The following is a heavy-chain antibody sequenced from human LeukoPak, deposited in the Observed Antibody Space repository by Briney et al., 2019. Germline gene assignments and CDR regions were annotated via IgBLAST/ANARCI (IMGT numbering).Heavy chain of an antibody. Sequence: TGGSLRLSCAASGITLSTYAMSWVRQAPGKGLEWVASITSSGGRTYYADSVKGRFTISRDNSKNTLYLQMNSPRAEDTALYYCAKSRLVVTAFDYWGQGTLVTVSS. D-gene: IGHD2-15*01. J-gene: IGHJ4*02. CDR1: GITLSTYA. V-gene: IGHV3-23*01. CDR2: ITSSGGRT. CDR3: AKSRLVVTAFDY.